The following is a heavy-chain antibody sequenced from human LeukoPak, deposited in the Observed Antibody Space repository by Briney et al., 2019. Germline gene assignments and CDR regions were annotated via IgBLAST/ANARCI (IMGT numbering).Heavy chain of an antibody. J-gene: IGHJ4*02. CDR1: GGSISSYY. V-gene: IGHV4-59*01. CDR2: IYYCGST. Sequence: PSETLSLTCTVSGGSISSYYWSWIRQPPGKGLEWIGYIYYCGSTNYNPSLKSRVTISVDTSKNQFSLKLSSVTAADTAVYYCASMRVRGVIITGAIDYWGQGTLVTVSS. CDR3: ASMRVRGVIITGAIDY. D-gene: IGHD3-10*01.